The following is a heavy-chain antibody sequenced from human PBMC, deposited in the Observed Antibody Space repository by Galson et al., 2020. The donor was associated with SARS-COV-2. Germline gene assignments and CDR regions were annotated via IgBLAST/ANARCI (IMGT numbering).Heavy chain of an antibody. CDR2: IKGDGTEN. D-gene: IGHD5-12*01. V-gene: IGHV3-7*04. CDR3: ARGGAYDHDY. Sequence: GGSLRLSCAASGFTFTNYWMTWVRQAPGKGLEWVASIKGDGTENYYVDSVNGRFTISRDNARNSVYLQMSSLRAEDTAVYYCARGGAYDHDYWGQGTLVTVSS. J-gene: IGHJ4*02. CDR1: GFTFTNYW.